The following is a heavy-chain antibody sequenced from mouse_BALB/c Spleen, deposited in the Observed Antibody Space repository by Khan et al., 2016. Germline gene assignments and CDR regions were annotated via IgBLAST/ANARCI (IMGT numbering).Heavy chain of an antibody. Sequence: QIQLVQSGPELKKPGETVKISCKASGNTFTNYGMNWVKQAPGKGLKWMGWIDTYTGEPTYTDDFRGRFAFSLDTSASTASLQINNLKNANTAPYCCASSYRSRPGAMDYWGQETSVTVAS. J-gene: IGHJ4*01. CDR1: GNTFTNYG. V-gene: IGHV9-3-1*01. CDR3: ASSYRSRPGAMDY. D-gene: IGHD2-14*01. CDR2: IDTYTGEP.